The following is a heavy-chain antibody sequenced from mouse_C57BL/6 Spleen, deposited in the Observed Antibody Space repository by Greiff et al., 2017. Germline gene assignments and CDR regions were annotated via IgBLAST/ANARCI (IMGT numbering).Heavy chain of an antibody. V-gene: IGHV5-16*01. Sequence: EVKLQESEGGLVQPGSSMKLSCTASGFTFSDYYMAWVRQVPEKGLEWVANINYDGSSTYYLDSLKSRFIISRDNAKNILYLQMSSLKSEDTATYYCARDKEDSSGYFDYWGQGTTLTVSS. CDR2: INYDGSST. D-gene: IGHD3-2*02. J-gene: IGHJ2*01. CDR3: ARDKEDSSGYFDY. CDR1: GFTFSDYY.